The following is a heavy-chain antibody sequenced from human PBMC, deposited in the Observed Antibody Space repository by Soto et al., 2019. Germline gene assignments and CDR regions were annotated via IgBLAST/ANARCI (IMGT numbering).Heavy chain of an antibody. D-gene: IGHD1-1*01. CDR3: ARIRCSRRDNFDSPLSFSGPFDY. V-gene: IGHV2-5*02. J-gene: IGHJ4*02. Sequence: SGPPLVNPTQTLTLTCTFSGFSLSTSGVGVGWIRQPPGKALEWLSLIYWDDDKRYSPSLKTRLTISKDTSKNQVVLTMTNMDPVDTATYYCARIRCSRRDNFDSPLSFSGPFDYWGQGTLVTVSS. CDR2: IYWDDDK. CDR1: GFSLSTSGVG.